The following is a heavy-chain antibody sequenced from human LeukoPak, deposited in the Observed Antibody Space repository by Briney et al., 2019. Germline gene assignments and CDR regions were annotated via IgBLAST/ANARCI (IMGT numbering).Heavy chain of an antibody. J-gene: IGHJ4*02. V-gene: IGHV4-59*01. CDR2: IYYSGST. CDR3: ARRNSGWSPFDY. CDR1: GGSISSYY. D-gene: IGHD6-19*01. Sequence: PSETLSLTCTVSGGSISSYYWSWIRQPPGKGLEWIGYIYYSGSTNYNPSLKSRVTISVDTSKNQFSLKLSSVTAADTAVYYCARRNSGWSPFDYWGQGTLVTVSS.